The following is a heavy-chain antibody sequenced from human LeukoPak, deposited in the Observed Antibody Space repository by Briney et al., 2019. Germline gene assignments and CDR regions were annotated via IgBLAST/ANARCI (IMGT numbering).Heavy chain of an antibody. CDR2: IIPIFGTA. CDR3: ARGNDFWSGYYY. CDR1: GGTFSSYA. V-gene: IGHV1-69*13. J-gene: IGHJ4*02. D-gene: IGHD3-3*01. Sequence: SVKVSCKASGGTFSSYAISWVRQAPGQGLEWMGGIIPIFGTANYAQKFQGRVTITADESTSTAYMELSSLRSEDTAVYYCARGNDFWSGYYYWGQGTLVTVSS.